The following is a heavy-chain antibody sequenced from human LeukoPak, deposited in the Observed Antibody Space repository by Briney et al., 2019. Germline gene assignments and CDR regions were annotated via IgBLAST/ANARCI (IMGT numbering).Heavy chain of an antibody. CDR1: GFTFSGSA. V-gene: IGHV3-73*01. J-gene: IGHJ4*02. D-gene: IGHD6-13*01. CDR2: IRSKANSYAT. Sequence: GGSLKLSCAASGFTFSGSAMHWVRQASGKGLEWVGRIRSKANSYATAYAASVKGRFTISRDDSKNTAYLQMNSLKTEDTAVYYCARDYYSSSWFDYWGQGTLVTVSS. CDR3: ARDYYSSSWFDY.